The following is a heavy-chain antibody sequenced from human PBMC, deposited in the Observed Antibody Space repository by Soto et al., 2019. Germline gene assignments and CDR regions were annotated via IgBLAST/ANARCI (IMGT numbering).Heavy chain of an antibody. J-gene: IGHJ6*02. D-gene: IGHD4-4*01. CDR2: IYSGGST. CDR1: GFTVSSYY. CDR3: ARDERDSTYYYGMDV. V-gene: IGHV3-53*01. Sequence: EVQLVESGGGLIQPGGSLRLSCAASGFTVSSYYMSWVRQAPGKGLEWVSVIYSGGSTYYADSAKGRFTIPRDNSKNTLYLQMNSLRAEDTAVYYCARDERDSTYYYGMDVWGQGTTVTVSS.